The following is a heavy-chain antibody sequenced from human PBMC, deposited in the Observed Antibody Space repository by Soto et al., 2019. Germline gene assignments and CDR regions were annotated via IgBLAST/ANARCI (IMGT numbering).Heavy chain of an antibody. CDR1: GDRVSCNSAA. CDR3: ARGAVADYSRVFDY. V-gene: IGHV6-1*01. J-gene: IGHJ4*02. CDR2: TYYRSKWYK. Sequence: SQTLSLTCAISGDRVSCNSAAGKCIRHPPSRFLEWLGRTYYRSKWYKDYEVSVKSRITINLDTSKNQFSLQLNSVTPEDTAVYYCARGAVADYSRVFDYWGQGTLVTVS. D-gene: IGHD6-19*01.